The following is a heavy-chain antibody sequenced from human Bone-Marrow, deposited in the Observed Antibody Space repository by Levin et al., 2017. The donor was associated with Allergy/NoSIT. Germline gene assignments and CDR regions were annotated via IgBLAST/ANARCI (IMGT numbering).Heavy chain of an antibody. V-gene: IGHV3-7*01. CDR1: GFTFRTAW. J-gene: IGHJ6*02. D-gene: IGHD3-16*01. CDR3: AREGRQGGYYGMDV. Sequence: GGSLRLSCAGSGFTFRTAWMIWVRQAPGRGLEWVANIKPDGSETNFVDSVKGRFTISRDNARNSVFLQMNSLRAEDTAVYYCAREGRQGGYYGMDVWGQGTTVTVSS. CDR2: IKPDGSET.